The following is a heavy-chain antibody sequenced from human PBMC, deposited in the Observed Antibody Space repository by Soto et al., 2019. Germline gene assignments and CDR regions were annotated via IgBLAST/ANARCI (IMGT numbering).Heavy chain of an antibody. CDR1: GYTFTTYY. J-gene: IGHJ4*02. D-gene: IGHD4-17*01. CDR2: ITPSSGST. V-gene: IGHV1-46*01. Sequence: QVQLVQSGAEVKNPGASVKISCKASGYTFTTYYMHWLRQARGQGLEWMGIITPSSGSTRYEQKXXDXXXXXXXXXXXXXYMELGSLRSEDTAVYYCARAVSTKTAPIDYWGQGTLVTVSS. CDR3: ARAVSTKTAPIDY.